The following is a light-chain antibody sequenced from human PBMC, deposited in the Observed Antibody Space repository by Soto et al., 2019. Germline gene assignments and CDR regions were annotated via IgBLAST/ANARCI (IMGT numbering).Light chain of an antibody. CDR3: CSYAANLVL. Sequence: QSVLTQPRSVSGSPGQSVAISCTGSSSDVGGYSFVSWYQHHPGKAPKLMIYDVSKRPSGVPDRFSGSKSGNTASLTISGLQAEDEADYYCCSYAANLVLLGGGTKLTVL. CDR1: SSDVGGYSF. CDR2: DVS. V-gene: IGLV2-11*01. J-gene: IGLJ2*01.